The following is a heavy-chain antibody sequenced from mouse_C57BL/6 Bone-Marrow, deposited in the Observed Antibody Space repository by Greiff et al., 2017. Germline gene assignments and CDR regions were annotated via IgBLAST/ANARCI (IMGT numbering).Heavy chain of an antibody. J-gene: IGHJ2*01. CDR1: GYAFSSSW. Sequence: VQLQQSGPELVKPGASVKISCKASGYAFSSSWMNWVKQRPGKGLEWIGRIYPGDGDTNYNGKFKGKATLTADKSSSTAYMQLSSLTSEDSAVYFCARTYYGSTRDYWGQGTTLTVSS. V-gene: IGHV1-82*01. D-gene: IGHD1-1*01. CDR2: IYPGDGDT. CDR3: ARTYYGSTRDY.